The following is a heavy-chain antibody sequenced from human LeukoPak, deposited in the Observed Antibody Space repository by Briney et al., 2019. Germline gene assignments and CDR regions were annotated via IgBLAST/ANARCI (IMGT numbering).Heavy chain of an antibody. CDR1: GGSFSGYY. D-gene: IGHD2-15*01. J-gene: IGHJ4*02. CDR3: ARRGAYCSGGSCYHSRVFDY. Sequence: SETLSVTCAVHGGSFSGYYWCWIRQPPGKGLEWIGEINLSGSTNYNPSLKSRATISVDTSKNQFSLKLSSVTAADTAVYYCARRGAYCSGGSCYHSRVFDYWGQGTLVTVSS. V-gene: IGHV4-34*01. CDR2: INLSGST.